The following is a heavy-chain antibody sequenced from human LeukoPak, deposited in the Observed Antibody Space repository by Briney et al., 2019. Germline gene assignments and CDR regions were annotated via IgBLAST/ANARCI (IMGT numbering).Heavy chain of an antibody. CDR3: ARGSQLPPRASHHYYYYGMDV. CDR1: GYTFTSYA. CDR2: INTNTGNP. J-gene: IGHJ6*02. Sequence: GASVKVSCKASGYTFTSYAMNWVRQAPGQGLEWMGWINTNTGNPTYAQGFTGRFVFSLDTSVSTAYLQISSLKAEDTAAYYCARGSQLPPRASHHYYYYGMDVWGQGTTVTVSS. V-gene: IGHV7-4-1*02. D-gene: IGHD2-2*01.